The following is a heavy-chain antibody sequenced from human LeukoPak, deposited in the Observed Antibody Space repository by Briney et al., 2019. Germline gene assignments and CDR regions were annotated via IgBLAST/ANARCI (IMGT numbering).Heavy chain of an antibody. CDR3: ARGGSYYGSGKDWFDP. D-gene: IGHD3-10*01. V-gene: IGHV1-69*04. CDR2: IIPILGIA. CDR1: GGTFSSYA. Sequence: SVKVSCKASGGTFSSYAISWVRQAPGQGLEWMGSIIPILGIANYAQKFQGRVTITADKSTSTAYMELSNLRSEDTAVYYCARGGSYYGSGKDWFDPWGQGTLVTASS. J-gene: IGHJ5*02.